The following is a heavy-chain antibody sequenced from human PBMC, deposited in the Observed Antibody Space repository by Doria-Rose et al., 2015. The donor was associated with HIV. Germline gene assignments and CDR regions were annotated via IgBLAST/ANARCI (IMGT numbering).Heavy chain of an antibody. D-gene: IGHD6-13*01. CDR1: GVSLSSPGMG. J-gene: IGHJ4*02. CDR3: ARIKSSRWYHKYYFDF. CDR2: IFSDDER. V-gene: IGHV2-26*01. Sequence: QDSGPVLVKPTETLTLTCAVSGVSLSSPGMGVSWIRQPPGKALEWLANIFSDDERSYNTSLKSRLTISRGTSKSQVVLTMTDMDPVGTATYYCARIKSSRWYHKYYFDFWGQGTLVIVSA.